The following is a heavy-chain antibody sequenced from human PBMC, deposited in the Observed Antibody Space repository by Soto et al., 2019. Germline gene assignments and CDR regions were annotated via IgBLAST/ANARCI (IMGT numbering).Heavy chain of an antibody. CDR2: ISYDGSNK. D-gene: IGHD6-19*01. V-gene: IGHV3-30-3*01. Sequence: QVQLVESGGGVVQPGRSLRLSCAASGFTFSSYAMHWVRQAPGKGLEWVAVISYDGSNKYYADSVKGRFTISRDNSKNTLYLQMNSLSAEDTAVYYCARDVTAYSSGWSYYFDYWGQGTLVTVSS. CDR1: GFTFSSYA. J-gene: IGHJ4*02. CDR3: ARDVTAYSSGWSYYFDY.